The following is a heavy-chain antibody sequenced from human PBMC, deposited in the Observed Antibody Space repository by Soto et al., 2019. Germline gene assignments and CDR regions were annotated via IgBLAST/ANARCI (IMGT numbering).Heavy chain of an antibody. Sequence: EVQLVESGGGLVKPGGSLRLSCAASGFTFSNAWMSWVRQAPGKGLEWVGRIKSKTDGGTTDYAAPVKGRFTISRDDSKNTLYLQINSLNTEDTAVYYCTTGGPEYYFDYWGQGTLVTVSS. D-gene: IGHD3-10*01. CDR1: GFTFSNAW. CDR2: IKSKTDGGTT. CDR3: TTGGPEYYFDY. V-gene: IGHV3-15*01. J-gene: IGHJ4*02.